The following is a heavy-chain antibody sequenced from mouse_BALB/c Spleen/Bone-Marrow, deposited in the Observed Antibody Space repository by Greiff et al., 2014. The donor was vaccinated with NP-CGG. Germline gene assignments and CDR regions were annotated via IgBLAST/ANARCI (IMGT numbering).Heavy chain of an antibody. CDR1: GYTFTGYW. V-gene: IGHV1-87*01. J-gene: IGHJ2*01. Sequence: VKLMESGAELARPGASVKLSCKASGYTFTGYWMQWVKQRPGQGLEWIGIIYPGDGDTRYTQKFKGKATLTADKSSSTAYMQLRNLASEDSAVYYCARAFYDSTSVYWGQGTTLTVSS. CDR3: ARAFYDSTSVY. D-gene: IGHD1-1*01. CDR2: IYPGDGDT.